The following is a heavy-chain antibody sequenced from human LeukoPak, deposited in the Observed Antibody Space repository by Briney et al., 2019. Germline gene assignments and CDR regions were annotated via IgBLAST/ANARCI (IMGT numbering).Heavy chain of an antibody. CDR3: AKDRGIAAAGIFDY. D-gene: IGHD6-13*01. V-gene: IGHV3-30*04. CDR1: GFTFSSYA. CDR2: ISYDGSNK. Sequence: SGGSLRLSCAASGFTFSSYAMHWVRQAPGKGLEWVAVISYDGSNKYYADSVKGRFTISRDNSKNTLYLQMNSLRAEDTAVYYCAKDRGIAAAGIFDYWGQGTLVTVSS. J-gene: IGHJ4*02.